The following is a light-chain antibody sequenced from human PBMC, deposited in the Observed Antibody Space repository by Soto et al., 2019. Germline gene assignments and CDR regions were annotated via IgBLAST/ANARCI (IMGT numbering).Light chain of an antibody. J-gene: IGKJ3*01. CDR1: QSVRYNY. Sequence: EIVLTQSPGTLSLSPGERVTLSCRASQSVRYNYLAWYRQKPGQAPRLLIYGAFDRVAGVPERFSGSGSGTDFTLTISRLEPEDFAVYYCQVYGESPPFAFGPGTTVEIK. V-gene: IGKV3-20*01. CDR2: GAF. CDR3: QVYGESPPFA.